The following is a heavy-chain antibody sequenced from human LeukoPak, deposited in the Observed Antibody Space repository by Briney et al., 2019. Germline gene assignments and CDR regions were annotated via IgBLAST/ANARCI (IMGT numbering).Heavy chain of an antibody. CDR3: ARGRGYSDGSCYYGLNLFDY. CDR2: INHSGST. J-gene: IGHJ4*02. CDR1: GGSFSGYY. D-gene: IGHD2-15*01. Sequence: SETLSLTCAVYGGSFSGYYWSWIRQPPGKGLEWIGEINHSGSTNYNPSLKSRVTISVDTSKNQFSLKLSSVTAADTAVYYCARGRGYSDGSCYYGLNLFDYWGQGTLVTVSS. V-gene: IGHV4-34*01.